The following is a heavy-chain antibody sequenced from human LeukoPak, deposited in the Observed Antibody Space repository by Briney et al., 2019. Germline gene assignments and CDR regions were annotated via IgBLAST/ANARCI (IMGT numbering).Heavy chain of an antibody. CDR2: IIPIFGTA. D-gene: IGHD2-2*02. CDR3: ARFWGSLGVSVPAAIFYFDY. Sequence: SVKVSCKASGGTFSSYAISWVRQAPGQGLEWMGGIIPIFGTANYAQKFQGRVTITADESTSTAYMELSSLRSEDTAVYYCARFWGSLGVSVPAAIFYFDYWGQGTLVTVSS. CDR1: GGTFSSYA. V-gene: IGHV1-69*01. J-gene: IGHJ4*02.